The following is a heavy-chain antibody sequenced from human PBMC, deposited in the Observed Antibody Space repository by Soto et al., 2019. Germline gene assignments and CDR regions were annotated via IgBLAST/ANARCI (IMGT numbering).Heavy chain of an antibody. CDR1: GFTFSSYG. J-gene: IGHJ4*02. D-gene: IGHD1-26*01. Sequence: QVQLVESGGGVVQPGRSLRLSCAASGFTFSSYGMHWVRQAPGKGLEWVAVISYDGSNKYYADSVKGRFTISRDNSKNTLYLQMNSLRAEDTAVYYCARDWRGIVGDNDPNFDYWGQGTLVTVSS. V-gene: IGHV3-30*03. CDR3: ARDWRGIVGDNDPNFDY. CDR2: ISYDGSNK.